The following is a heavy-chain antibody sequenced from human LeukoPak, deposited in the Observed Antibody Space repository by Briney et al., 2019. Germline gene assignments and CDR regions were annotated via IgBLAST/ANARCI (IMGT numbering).Heavy chain of an antibody. D-gene: IGHD3-16*01. J-gene: IGHJ4*02. Sequence: PSETLSLTCTVPGDSMNNHYWNWIRQPPGKGLEWIGYIYYSGSTNYNPSLKSRVTISVDTSKNQFTLKLSSVTAADTALYYCARGRYGWLPFDFWGQGTLVTVSS. CDR2: IYYSGST. CDR1: GDSMNNHY. V-gene: IGHV4-59*11. CDR3: ARGRYGWLPFDF.